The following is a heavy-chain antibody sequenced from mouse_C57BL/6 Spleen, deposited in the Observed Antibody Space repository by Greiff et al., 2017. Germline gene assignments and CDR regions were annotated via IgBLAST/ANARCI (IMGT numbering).Heavy chain of an antibody. V-gene: IGHV5-4*01. CDR1: GFTFSSYA. J-gene: IGHJ3*01. CDR2: ISDGGSYT. Sequence: EVKLVESGGGLVKPGGSLKLSCAASGFTFSSYAMSWVRQTPEKRLEWVATISDGGSYTYYPDNVKGRFTISRDNAKNNLYLQMSNLKSEDTAMYYCARDGGFAYWGQGTLVTVSA. CDR3: ARDGGFAY.